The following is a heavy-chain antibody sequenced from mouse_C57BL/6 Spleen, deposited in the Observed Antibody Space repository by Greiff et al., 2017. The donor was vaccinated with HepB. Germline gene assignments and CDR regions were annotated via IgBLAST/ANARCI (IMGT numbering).Heavy chain of an antibody. CDR1: GYAFSSYW. Sequence: QVQLQQSGAELVKPGASVKISCKASGYAFSSYWMNWVKQRPGKGLEWIGQIYPGDGDTNYNGKFKGTATLTADNSSSTAYMQLSSLTSEDSAVYFCASGGYYGSSLFAYWGQGTLVTVSA. CDR3: ASGGYYGSSLFAY. V-gene: IGHV1-80*01. J-gene: IGHJ3*01. D-gene: IGHD1-1*01. CDR2: IYPGDGDT.